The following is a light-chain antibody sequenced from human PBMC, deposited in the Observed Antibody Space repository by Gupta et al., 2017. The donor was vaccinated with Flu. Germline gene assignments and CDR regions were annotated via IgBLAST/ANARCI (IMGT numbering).Light chain of an antibody. CDR1: QSVTSTY. J-gene: IGKJ1*01. CDR2: GAS. CDR3: QQYGSSPRT. Sequence: DILLTQSPGTLSLSPGERATLSCRASQSVTSTYLAWYQQKPGQAPRLLLYGASSRATDIPDRFSGSGSGTDFTLTINRLEPEDFAVYYCQQYGSSPRTFGQGTKVEIK. V-gene: IGKV3-20*01.